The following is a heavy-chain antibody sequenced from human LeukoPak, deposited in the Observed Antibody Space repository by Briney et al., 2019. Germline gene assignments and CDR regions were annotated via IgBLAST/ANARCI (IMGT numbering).Heavy chain of an antibody. J-gene: IGHJ5*02. V-gene: IGHV3-33*01. Sequence: GRSLRLSCAAAGFTFSSYGMHWVRQAPGKGLEWVAVIWYDGSNKYYADSVKGRFTISRDNSKNTLYLQMNSLRAEDTAVYYCARDGPHPRDPNNWFDPWGQGTLVTVYS. CDR2: IWYDGSNK. CDR1: GFTFSSYG. CDR3: ARDGPHPRDPNNWFDP.